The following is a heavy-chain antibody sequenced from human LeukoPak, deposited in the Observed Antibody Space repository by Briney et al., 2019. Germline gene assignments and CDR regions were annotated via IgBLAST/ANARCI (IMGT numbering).Heavy chain of an antibody. CDR1: GGSLSRYY. CDR3: ARAPGDYEFDI. V-gene: IGHV4-4*07. CDR2: IYTSGST. Sequence: SETPSLPRTVSGGSLSRYYWGWIREPAPEGLEWIGRIYTSGSTNYNPSLKSRVTMSVDTSKNQFSLKLSSVTAADTAVYYCARAPGDYEFDIWGQGTMVTVSS. J-gene: IGHJ3*02. D-gene: IGHD4-17*01.